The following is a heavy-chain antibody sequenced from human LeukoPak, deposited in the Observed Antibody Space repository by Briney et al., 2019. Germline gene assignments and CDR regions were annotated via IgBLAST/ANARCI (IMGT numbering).Heavy chain of an antibody. CDR3: ARAVGESDAFDI. D-gene: IGHD3-16*01. V-gene: IGHV1-2*02. Sequence: GASVKVSCKASGYTFTSYYMHWVRQAPGQGLEWMGWINPNSGGTNYAQKFQGRVTMTRDTSISTAYMELSRLRSDDTAVYYCARAVGESDAFDIWGQGTMVTVSS. CDR1: GYTFTSYY. CDR2: INPNSGGT. J-gene: IGHJ3*02.